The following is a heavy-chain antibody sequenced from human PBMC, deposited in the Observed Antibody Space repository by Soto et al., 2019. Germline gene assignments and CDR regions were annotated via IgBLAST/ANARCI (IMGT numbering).Heavy chain of an antibody. Sequence: GGSLRLSCVASGFIFGDYYMNWSRQAPGKGLDWLSYISSSGSDAKSADSLKSRFSISRDNAKNSVYLQMNRLSAEDTAVYYCVRVRGFFEWLHWAQGTLVTVSS. CDR1: GFIFGDYY. V-gene: IGHV3-11*06. J-gene: IGHJ1*01. CDR2: ISSSGSDA. D-gene: IGHD3-3*01. CDR3: VRVRGFFEWLH.